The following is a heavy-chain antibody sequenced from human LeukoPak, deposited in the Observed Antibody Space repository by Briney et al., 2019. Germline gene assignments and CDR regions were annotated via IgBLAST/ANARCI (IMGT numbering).Heavy chain of an antibody. CDR3: AIIASGTQRAWFDY. CDR1: GYIFTSYF. Sequence: ASVKVSCKASGYIFTSYFMRWVRQAPGQGLEWMGLINPSGGSTRYAQKFQGRVTMTRDMSTSTVYMELSSLRSEDTAVYYCAIIASGTQRAWFDYWGQGTLVTVSS. D-gene: IGHD1-26*01. J-gene: IGHJ4*02. V-gene: IGHV1-46*01. CDR2: INPSGGST.